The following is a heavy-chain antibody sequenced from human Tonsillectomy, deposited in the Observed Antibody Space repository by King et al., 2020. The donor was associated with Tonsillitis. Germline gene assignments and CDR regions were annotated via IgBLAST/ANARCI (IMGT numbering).Heavy chain of an antibody. J-gene: IGHJ5*02. V-gene: IGHV3-30-3*01. CDR1: GFTFSSYA. CDR2: ISYDGSNK. CDR3: ARGQNRKEGWVDP. Sequence: QLVQSGGGVVQPGRSLRLSCAASGFTFSSYAMHWVRQAPGKGLEWVAVISYDGSNKYYADSVKGRFTISRDNSKNTLYLQMNSLIAEDTAVYYCARGQNRKEGWVDPWGQGTLVTVSS.